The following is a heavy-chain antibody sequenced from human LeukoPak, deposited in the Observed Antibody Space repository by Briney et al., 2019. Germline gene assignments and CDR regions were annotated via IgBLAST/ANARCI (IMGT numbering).Heavy chain of an antibody. CDR1: GFTFSSYA. CDR2: ISGSGGST. CDR3: AKVPLWFGELLDY. Sequence: GGSLRLSCAASGFTFSSYAMSWVRQAPGKGLEWVSAISGSGGSTYYADSVKGRFTISRDNSKNTLYLQMNSLRAEDTAVYHCAKVPLWFGELLDYWGQGTLVTVSS. J-gene: IGHJ4*02. V-gene: IGHV3-23*01. D-gene: IGHD3-10*01.